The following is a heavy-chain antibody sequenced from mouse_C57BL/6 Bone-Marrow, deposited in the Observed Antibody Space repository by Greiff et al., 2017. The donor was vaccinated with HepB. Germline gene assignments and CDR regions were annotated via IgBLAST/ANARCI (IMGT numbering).Heavy chain of an antibody. J-gene: IGHJ1*03. Sequence: QVQLQQPGAELVKPGASVKLSCKASGYTFTSYWMHWVKQRPGQGLEWIGMIHPNSGSTNYNEKFKSKATLTVDKSSSTAYMQLSSLTSEDSAVYYCARKLLYWYFDVWGTGTTVTVSS. CDR2: IHPNSGST. CDR1: GYTFTSYW. V-gene: IGHV1-64*01. CDR3: ARKLLYWYFDV.